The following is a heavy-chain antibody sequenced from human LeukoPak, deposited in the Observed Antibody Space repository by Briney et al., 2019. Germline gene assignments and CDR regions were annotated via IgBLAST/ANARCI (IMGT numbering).Heavy chain of an antibody. D-gene: IGHD2-2*01. CDR3: AREWGYCSSTSCVYYYYYYMDV. CDR1: GGSISSYY. J-gene: IGHJ6*03. V-gene: IGHV4-59*01. CDR2: IYYSGST. Sequence: PSETLSLTCTVSGGSISSYYWSWIRQPPGKGLEWIGYIYYSGSTNYNPSLKSRVTISVDTSKNQFSLKLSSVTAADTAVYYCAREWGYCSSTSCVYYYYYYMDVWGKGTTVTVSS.